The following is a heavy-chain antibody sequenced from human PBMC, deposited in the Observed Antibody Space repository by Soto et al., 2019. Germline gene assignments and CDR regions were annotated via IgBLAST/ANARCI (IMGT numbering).Heavy chain of an antibody. V-gene: IGHV4-4*07. CDR2: IYTSGGT. CDR3: ARGAVTGVDYGLDV. CDR1: GGSMTSYY. Sequence: QVQLRESGPGLVKPWETLSLACSVSGGSMTSYYWSWIRQPAGKGLEWIGRIYTSGGTNYNPSLTSRVTMSRDTSKKQISLKLNSVTAADTAVYYCARGAVTGVDYGLDVWGQGTTVTVSS. D-gene: IGHD4-4*01. J-gene: IGHJ6*02.